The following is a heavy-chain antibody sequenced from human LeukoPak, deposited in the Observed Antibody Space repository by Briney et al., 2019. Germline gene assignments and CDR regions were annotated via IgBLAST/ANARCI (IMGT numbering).Heavy chain of an antibody. Sequence: PGGFLRLSCAASGFTFSSYAMSWVRQAPGKGLEWVSAISGSGGSTYYADSVKGRFTISRDNSKNTLYLQMNSLRAEDTAVYYCAKNSKFGDPYPPGYYYGMDVWGQGTTVTVSS. CDR1: GFTFSSYA. J-gene: IGHJ6*02. V-gene: IGHV3-23*01. CDR2: ISGSGGST. D-gene: IGHD3-10*01. CDR3: AKNSKFGDPYPPGYYYGMDV.